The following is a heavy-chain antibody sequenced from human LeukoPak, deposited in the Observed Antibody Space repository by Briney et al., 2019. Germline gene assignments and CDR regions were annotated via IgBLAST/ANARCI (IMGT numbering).Heavy chain of an antibody. D-gene: IGHD2-15*01. J-gene: IGHJ6*03. V-gene: IGHV1-69*05. CDR3: ASTPCSGGSCHGNYYYYMDV. CDR1: GGTFSSYA. Sequence: SVKVSCKASGGTFSSYAISWVRQAPGQGLEWMGGIIPIFGTANYAQKFQGRVTITTDESTSTAYMELSSLRSEDTAVYYCASTPCSGGSCHGNYYYYMDVCGKGTTVTVSS. CDR2: IIPIFGTA.